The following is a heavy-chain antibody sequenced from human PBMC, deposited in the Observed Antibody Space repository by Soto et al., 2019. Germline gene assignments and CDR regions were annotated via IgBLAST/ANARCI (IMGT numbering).Heavy chain of an antibody. CDR1: GFTFSSYG. CDR3: AKGGMVFHSRVYYFDY. D-gene: IGHD2-8*01. CDR2: ISYDGSNK. V-gene: IGHV3-30*18. Sequence: GGSLRLSCAASGFTFSSYGMHWVRQAPGKGLEWVAVISYDGSNKYYADSVKGRFTISRDNSKNTLYLQMNSLRAEDTAVYYCAKGGMVFHSRVYYFDYWGQGTLVTVSS. J-gene: IGHJ4*02.